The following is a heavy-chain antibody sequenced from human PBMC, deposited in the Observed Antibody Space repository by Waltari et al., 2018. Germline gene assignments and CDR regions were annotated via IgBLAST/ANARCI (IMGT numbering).Heavy chain of an antibody. J-gene: IGHJ3*02. V-gene: IGHV3-7*01. CDR3: ARESPTIFGVAPQGAFDI. D-gene: IGHD3-3*01. CDR2: IKQDGSEK. Sequence: EVQLVESGGGLVQPGGSLRLSCAASGFTFSSYWMRWVRRAPGKGLEWVANIKQDGSEKYYVDSVKGRFTISRDNAKNSLYLQMNSLRAEDTAVYYCARESPTIFGVAPQGAFDIWGQGTMVTVSS. CDR1: GFTFSSYW.